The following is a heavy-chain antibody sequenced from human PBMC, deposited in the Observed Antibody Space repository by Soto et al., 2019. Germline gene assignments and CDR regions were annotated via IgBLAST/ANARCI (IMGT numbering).Heavy chain of an antibody. CDR1: RFMFSTYV. D-gene: IGHD3-22*01. J-gene: IGHJ1*01. Sequence: QVQLVESGGGVVQSGRSLRLSCAASRFMFSTYVMHWVRQTPDTGLEWVAGISNDGTSTHYPDSVKGRFTISRDNSKNTLYLQMDSLSGEDSAVYYCAREDLSSGHAGTFYHWGQGTLVSVS. CDR3: AREDLSSGHAGTFYH. V-gene: IGHV3-30-3*01. CDR2: ISNDGTST.